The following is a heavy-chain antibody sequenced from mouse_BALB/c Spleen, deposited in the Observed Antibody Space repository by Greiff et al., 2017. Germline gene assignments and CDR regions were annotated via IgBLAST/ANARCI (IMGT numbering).Heavy chain of an antibody. CDR1: GYTFTDYN. CDR2: IYPYNGGT. CDR3: ARSDYYYGSSHYFDY. D-gene: IGHD1-1*01. Sequence: EVKLMESGPELVKPGASVKISCKASGYTFTDYNMHWVKQSHGKSLEWIGYIYPYNGGTGYNQKFKSKATLTVDNSSSTAYMELRSLTSEDSAVYYCARSDYYYGSSHYFDYWGQGTTLTVSS. V-gene: IGHV1S29*02. J-gene: IGHJ2*01.